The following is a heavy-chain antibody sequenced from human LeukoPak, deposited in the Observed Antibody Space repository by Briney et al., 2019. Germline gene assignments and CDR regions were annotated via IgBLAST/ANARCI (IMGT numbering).Heavy chain of an antibody. D-gene: IGHD3-22*01. J-gene: IGHJ4*02. V-gene: IGHV1-18*01. CDR1: GYTFTSYG. CDR2: ISAYNGNT. CDR3: ARDQGWLSISRDRHFDY. Sequence: ASVKVSCKASGYTFTSYGISWVRQAPGQGLEWMGWISAYNGNTNYAQKLQGRVTMTTDTSTSTAYMELRSLRSDDTAVYYCARDQGWLSISRDRHFDYWGQGTLVTVSS.